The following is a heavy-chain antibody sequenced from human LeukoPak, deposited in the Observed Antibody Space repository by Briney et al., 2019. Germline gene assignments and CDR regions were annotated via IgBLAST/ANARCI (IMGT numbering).Heavy chain of an antibody. Sequence: GGSLRLSCAASGFTFSSYAMSWVRQAPGKGLQWVSAISGSGGSTYYADSVKGRFTISRDSSKNTLYLQMNSLRAEDTAVYYCAKRNSSGYSFDIWGQGTMVTVSS. J-gene: IGHJ3*02. D-gene: IGHD3-22*01. CDR2: ISGSGGST. CDR1: GFTFSSYA. V-gene: IGHV3-23*01. CDR3: AKRNSSGYSFDI.